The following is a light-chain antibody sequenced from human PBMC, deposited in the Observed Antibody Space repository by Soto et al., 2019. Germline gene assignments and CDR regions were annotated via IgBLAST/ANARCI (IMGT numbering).Light chain of an antibody. CDR3: SSYTSTTTLV. V-gene: IGLV2-14*01. CDR1: VGRYNY. Sequence: QSALTQPASVSGSPGQSITISCTGDVGRYNYVSWYQQHPGKAPKLIIYEVSSRPSGVSNRFSGSKSGNTASLTISGLQADDEADYYRSSYTSTTTLVFGRGTKLTVL. CDR2: EVS. J-gene: IGLJ2*01.